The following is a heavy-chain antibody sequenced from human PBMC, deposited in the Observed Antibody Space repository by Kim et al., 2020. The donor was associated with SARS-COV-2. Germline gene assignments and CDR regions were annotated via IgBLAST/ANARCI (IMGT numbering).Heavy chain of an antibody. CDR3: ARIARADAFDI. V-gene: IGHV3-48*03. Sequence: INYADSVKGRLPISRDNAKNALYLQMNSLRAEDTAVYYCARIARADAFDIWGQGTMVTVSS. J-gene: IGHJ3*02. CDR2: I.